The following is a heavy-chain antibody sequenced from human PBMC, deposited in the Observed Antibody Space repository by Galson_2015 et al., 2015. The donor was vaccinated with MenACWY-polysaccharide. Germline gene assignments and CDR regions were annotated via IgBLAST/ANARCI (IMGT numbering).Heavy chain of an antibody. CDR1: GYTLTELS. CDR2: LDPEDGET. CDR3: ATDRADHRSALPHYHFDY. V-gene: IGHV1-24*01. D-gene: IGHD1-14*01. J-gene: IGHJ4*02. Sequence: SVKVSCKVSGYTLTELSMHWVRQAPGKGLEWMGGLDPEDGETIYAQKFQGRVTMTEDTSTDTAYMELSSLRSEDTAVYYCATDRADHRSALPHYHFDYRGQGALVTVSS.